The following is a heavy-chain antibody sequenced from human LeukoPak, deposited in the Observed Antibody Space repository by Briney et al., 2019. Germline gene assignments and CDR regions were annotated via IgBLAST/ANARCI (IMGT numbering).Heavy chain of an antibody. CDR2: IYHSGST. Sequence: PSGTLSLTCAVSGGSISSSNWWSWVRQPPGKGLEWIGEIYHSGSTNYNPSLKSRVTISVDRSKNQFSLILNSVTAADTAVYYCAIGRPRNTTRMDDGYDLWGQGTMVTVSS. CDR1: GGSISSSNW. J-gene: IGHJ3*01. CDR3: AIGRPRNTTRMDDGYDL. D-gene: IGHD1-1*01. V-gene: IGHV4-4*02.